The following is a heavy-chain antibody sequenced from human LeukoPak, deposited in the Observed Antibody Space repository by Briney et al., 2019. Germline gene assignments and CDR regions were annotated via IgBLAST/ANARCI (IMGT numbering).Heavy chain of an antibody. CDR1: GGSISSYY. CDR3: AREGIVGATAIDY. CDR2: IYTSGST. J-gene: IGHJ4*02. V-gene: IGHV4-4*07. Sequence: PSETLSLTCTVSGGSISSYYWSWIRRPAGKGLEWIGRIYTSGSTNYNPSLKSRVTMSVDTSKNQFSLKLSSVTAADTAVYYCAREGIVGATAIDYWGQGTLVTVSS. D-gene: IGHD1-26*01.